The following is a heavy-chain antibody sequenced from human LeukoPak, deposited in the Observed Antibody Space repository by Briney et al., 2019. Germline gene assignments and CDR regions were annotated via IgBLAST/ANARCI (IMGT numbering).Heavy chain of an antibody. Sequence: GGSLRLSCAASGFTFSSYGMHWVRQAPGKGLEGVAFIRYDGSNKYYADSVKGRFTISRDNSKNTLYLQMNSLRAEDTAVYYCAKDQFRAVVGAFDIWGQGTMVTVSS. D-gene: IGHD6-19*01. CDR1: GFTFSSYG. V-gene: IGHV3-30*02. CDR3: AKDQFRAVVGAFDI. J-gene: IGHJ3*02. CDR2: IRYDGSNK.